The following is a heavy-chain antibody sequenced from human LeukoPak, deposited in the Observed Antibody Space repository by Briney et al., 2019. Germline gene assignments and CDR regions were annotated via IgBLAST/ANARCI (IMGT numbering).Heavy chain of an antibody. J-gene: IGHJ4*02. Sequence: GGSLRLSCAASGFTFDDYAMHWVRQTPGKGLEWVSLISGDGGSTYYADSVKGRFTISRDNSKNSLYLQMNSLRTEDTALYYCAKDIGNFLGVGNLDYWGQGTLVTVSS. CDR3: AKDIGNFLGVGNLDY. D-gene: IGHD3-3*01. CDR1: GFTFDDYA. V-gene: IGHV3-43*02. CDR2: ISGDGGST.